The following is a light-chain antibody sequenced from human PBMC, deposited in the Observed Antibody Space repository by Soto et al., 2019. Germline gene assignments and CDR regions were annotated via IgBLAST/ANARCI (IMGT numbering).Light chain of an antibody. CDR2: GNS. CDR1: RSNIGAGYD. CDR3: HSYDSSLSGYV. J-gene: IGLJ1*01. Sequence: QAVVTQPPSVSGAPGQRVTISCTGSRSNIGAGYDVHWYQQLPGTAPKLLIYGNSNRPSGVPDRFSGSKSGTSASLAITGLQAEDEADYYCHSYDSSLSGYVFGTGTKVTVL. V-gene: IGLV1-40*01.